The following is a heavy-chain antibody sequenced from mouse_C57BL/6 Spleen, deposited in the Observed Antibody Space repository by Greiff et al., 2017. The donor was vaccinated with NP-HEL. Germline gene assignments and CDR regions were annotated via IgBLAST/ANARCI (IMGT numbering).Heavy chain of an antibody. V-gene: IGHV1-18*01. CDR2: SNPNNGGT. Sequence: VQLQQSGPELVKPGASVKIPCKASGYTFTDYNMDWVKQSHGKSLEWIGDSNPNNGGTIYNQKFKGKATLTVDKSSSTAYMELRSLTSEDTAVYYCARSRVTTVVATPYAMDYWGQGTSVTVSS. CDR3: ARSRVTTVVATPYAMDY. D-gene: IGHD1-1*01. CDR1: GYTFTDYN. J-gene: IGHJ4*01.